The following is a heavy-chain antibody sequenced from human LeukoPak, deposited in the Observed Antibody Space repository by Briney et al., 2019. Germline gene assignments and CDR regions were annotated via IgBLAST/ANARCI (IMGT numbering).Heavy chain of an antibody. Sequence: SETLSLTCAVYGGSFRGYYWSWIRQPPGKGLEWIGEINHSGSTNYNPSLKSRVTISVDTSKNQFSLELSSVTAADTAVYYCARGYSSSWYSFDYWGQGTLVTVSS. CDR3: ARGYSSSWYSFDY. D-gene: IGHD6-13*01. CDR2: INHSGST. V-gene: IGHV4-34*01. CDR1: GGSFRGYY. J-gene: IGHJ4*02.